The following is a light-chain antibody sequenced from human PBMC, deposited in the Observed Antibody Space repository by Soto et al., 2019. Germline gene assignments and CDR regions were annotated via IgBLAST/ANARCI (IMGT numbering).Light chain of an antibody. CDR1: SSDVGSYNL. Sequence: QSVLTQPASVSGSPGQSITISCTGTSSDVGSYNLVSWYQQHPGKAPKLMIYEGSKRPSGVSNRFSGSKSGYTASLTISGLHAEDDADYFCCSYAGSILHWVFGGGTNLTVL. CDR2: EGS. CDR3: CSYAGSILHWV. V-gene: IGLV2-23*01. J-gene: IGLJ3*02.